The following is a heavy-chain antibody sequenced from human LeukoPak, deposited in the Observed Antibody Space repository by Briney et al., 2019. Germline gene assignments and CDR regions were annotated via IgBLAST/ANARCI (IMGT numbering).Heavy chain of an antibody. Sequence: VASVKVSCKAFGYTFTSNYMHWVRQAPGKGLEWMGGFDPEDGETIYAQKFQGRVTMTEDTSTDTAYMELSSLRSEDTAVYYCATGYSQYSYGRIPFDYWGQGTLVTVSS. J-gene: IGHJ4*02. D-gene: IGHD5-18*01. V-gene: IGHV1-24*01. CDR2: FDPEDGET. CDR1: GYTFTSNY. CDR3: ATGYSQYSYGRIPFDY.